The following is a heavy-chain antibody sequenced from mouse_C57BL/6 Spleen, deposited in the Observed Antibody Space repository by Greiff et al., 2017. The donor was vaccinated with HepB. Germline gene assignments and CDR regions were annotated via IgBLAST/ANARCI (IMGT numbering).Heavy chain of an antibody. Sequence: VQLQQSGPELVKPGASVKISCKASGYAFSSSWMNWVKQRPGKGLEWIGRIYPGDGDTNYNGKFKGKATLTADKSSSTAYMQLSSLTSEDSAVYFCARDGPPWFAYWGQGTLVTVSA. CDR2: IYPGDGDT. D-gene: IGHD2-3*01. J-gene: IGHJ3*01. CDR1: GYAFSSSW. V-gene: IGHV1-82*01. CDR3: ARDGPPWFAY.